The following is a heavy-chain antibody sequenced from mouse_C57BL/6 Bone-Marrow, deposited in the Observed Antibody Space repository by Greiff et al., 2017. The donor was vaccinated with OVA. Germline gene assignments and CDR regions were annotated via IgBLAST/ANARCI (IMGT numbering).Heavy chain of an antibody. Sequence: QVQLQQSGPGLVQPSQSLSITCTVSGFSLTSYGVHWVRQSPGKGLEWLGVIWSGGSTDYNAAVRSRLSISKDNTKSQVFFKMNRLQADDTAIYDCARSWGTGFDYWGQGTTLTVSS. CDR3: ARSWGTGFDY. D-gene: IGHD3-3*01. CDR1: GFSLTSYG. CDR2: IWSGGST. V-gene: IGHV2-2*01. J-gene: IGHJ2*01.